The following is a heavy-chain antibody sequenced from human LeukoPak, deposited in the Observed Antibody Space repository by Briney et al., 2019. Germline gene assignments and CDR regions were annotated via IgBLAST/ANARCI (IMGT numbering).Heavy chain of an antibody. Sequence: PSETLSLTCTVSGGSISSGGYYWSWIRQPPGKGLEWIGYIYHSGSTYYNPSLKSRVTISVDRSKNQFSLKLSSVTDADTAVYYCSGRFPAAPRSNWYFDLWGRGTLVTVSS. CDR2: IYHSGST. CDR1: GGSISSGGYY. J-gene: IGHJ2*01. V-gene: IGHV4-30-2*01. CDR3: SGRFPAAPRSNWYFDL. D-gene: IGHD2-2*01.